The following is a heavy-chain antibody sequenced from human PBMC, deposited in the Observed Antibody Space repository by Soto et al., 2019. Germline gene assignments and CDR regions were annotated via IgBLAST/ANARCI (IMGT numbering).Heavy chain of an antibody. Sequence: ASVKVSCQASGYTYYIHWVLQAPGQGLEWMGIINPSGDSTTYAQKFQGRVTMTRDTSTSTVYMELSSLTSEDTAVYYCARAVTEYTPADYWGQGTQVTVSS. V-gene: IGHV1-46*01. CDR2: INPSGDST. CDR1: GYTYY. CDR3: ARAVTEYTPADY. J-gene: IGHJ4*02. D-gene: IGHD2-21*02.